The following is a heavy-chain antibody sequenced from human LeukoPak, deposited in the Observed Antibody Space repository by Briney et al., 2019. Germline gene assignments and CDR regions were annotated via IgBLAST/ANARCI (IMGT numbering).Heavy chain of an antibody. V-gene: IGHV4-4*07. J-gene: IGHJ4*02. CDR3: ARDAYHYYDSSGYCPVSYYFDY. Sequence: SETLSLTCTVSGGSISSYYWSWIRQPAGKGLEWIGRIYTSGSTNYNPSLKSRVTMSVDTSKNQFSLKLSSVTAADTAVYYCARDAYHYYDSSGYCPVSYYFDYWGQGALVTVSS. CDR2: IYTSGST. CDR1: GGSISSYY. D-gene: IGHD3-22*01.